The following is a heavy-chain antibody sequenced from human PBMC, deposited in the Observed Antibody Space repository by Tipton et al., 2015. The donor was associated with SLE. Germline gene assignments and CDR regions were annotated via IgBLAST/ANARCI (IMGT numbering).Heavy chain of an antibody. Sequence: SLRLPCAASGFTFSSYEMNWVRQAPGKGPEWVSYISSSGSPIYYADSVKGRFTISRDDSKNSLYLQMNSLRAEDSAIYYCSRVRGGHDSDGYFDYWGQGTLVTVSS. J-gene: IGHJ4*02. CDR3: SRVRGGHDSDGYFDY. D-gene: IGHD3-10*01. CDR1: GFTFSSYE. V-gene: IGHV3-48*03. CDR2: ISSSGSPI.